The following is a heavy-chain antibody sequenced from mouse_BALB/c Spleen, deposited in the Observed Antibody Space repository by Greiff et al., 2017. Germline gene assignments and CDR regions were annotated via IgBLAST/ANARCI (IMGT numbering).Heavy chain of an antibody. J-gene: IGHJ2*01. CDR3: AREEVYYGNYEGYFDY. D-gene: IGHD2-1*01. CDR1: GFNIKDTY. CDR2: IDPANGNT. V-gene: IGHV14-3*02. Sequence: EVQLQQSGAELVKPGASVKLSCTASGFNIKDTYMHWVKQRPEQGLEWIERIDPANGNTKYDPKFQGKATITADTSSNTAYLQLSSLTSEDTAVYYCAREEVYYGNYEGYFDYWGQGTTLTVSS.